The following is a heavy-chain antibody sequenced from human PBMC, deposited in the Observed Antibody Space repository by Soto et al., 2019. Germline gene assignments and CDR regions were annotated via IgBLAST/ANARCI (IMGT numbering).Heavy chain of an antibody. CDR2: ISSNGGST. CDR3: VKDPRMAVVTPVNYYYGMDV. D-gene: IGHD2-21*02. Sequence: AGGSLRLSCSASGFTFSSYAMHWVRQAPGKGLEYVSAISSNGGSTYYADSVKGRFTISRDNSKNTLYLQMSSLRAEDTAVYYCVKDPRMAVVTPVNYYYGMDVWGQGTTVTVSS. CDR1: GFTFSSYA. J-gene: IGHJ6*02. V-gene: IGHV3-64D*08.